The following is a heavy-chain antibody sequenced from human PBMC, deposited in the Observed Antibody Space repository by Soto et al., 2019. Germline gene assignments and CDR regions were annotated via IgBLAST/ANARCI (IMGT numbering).Heavy chain of an antibody. CDR3: AKDYRSSYVEGFLDY. Sequence: LRLSCAASGFTFSSYAMSWVRQAPGKGLEWVSAISGSGDITYYADSVKGRFTISRDNSKNTLYLQMNSLRAEDTAVYYCAKDYRSSYVEGFLDYWGQGTLVTVSS. D-gene: IGHD1-26*01. J-gene: IGHJ4*02. CDR2: ISGSGDIT. V-gene: IGHV3-23*01. CDR1: GFTFSSYA.